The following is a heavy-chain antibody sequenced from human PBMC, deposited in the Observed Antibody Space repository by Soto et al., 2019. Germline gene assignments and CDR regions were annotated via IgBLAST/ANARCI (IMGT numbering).Heavy chain of an antibody. J-gene: IGHJ6*02. CDR3: ARGPHYDILPGYWEEYYGMGV. CDR2: INHSGST. Sequence: SETLSLTCAVYGGSFSGYYWSWIRQPPGKGLEWIGEINHSGSTNYNPSLKSRVTISVDTSKNEFSLKLSAVTAADTAVYYCARGPHYDILPGYWEEYYGMGVGGQGTTVTVSS. D-gene: IGHD3-9*01. V-gene: IGHV4-34*01. CDR1: GGSFSGYY.